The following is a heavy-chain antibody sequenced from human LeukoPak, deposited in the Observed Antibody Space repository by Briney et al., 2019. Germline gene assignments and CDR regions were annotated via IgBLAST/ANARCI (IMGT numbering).Heavy chain of an antibody. J-gene: IGHJ4*02. CDR2: ISSSGSTI. D-gene: IGHD3-10*01. V-gene: IGHV3-48*03. CDR3: ARERRDYYGSGSPYYFDY. Sequence: GGSLRLSCAASGFTFSSYEMNWVRQAPGKGLEWVSYISSSGSTIYYADSVKGRFTISRDNAKNSLYLQMNSLRVEDTAVYYCARERRDYYGSGSPYYFDYWGQGTLVTVSS. CDR1: GFTFSSYE.